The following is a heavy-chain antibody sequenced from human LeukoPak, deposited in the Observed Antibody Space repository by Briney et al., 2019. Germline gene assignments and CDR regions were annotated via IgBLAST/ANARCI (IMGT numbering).Heavy chain of an antibody. D-gene: IGHD3-10*01. V-gene: IGHV1-8*01. J-gene: IGHJ4*02. Sequence: GASVKVSCKASGYTFNSYDINWVRQATGQGLEWMGWLNPNSGNRGYAQKFQGRVTMTRNTSISTAYMELSSLGSEDTAVYYCARGRYYYGSGTRFDYWGQGTLVTVSS. CDR1: GYTFNSYD. CDR2: LNPNSGNR. CDR3: ARGRYYYGSGTRFDY.